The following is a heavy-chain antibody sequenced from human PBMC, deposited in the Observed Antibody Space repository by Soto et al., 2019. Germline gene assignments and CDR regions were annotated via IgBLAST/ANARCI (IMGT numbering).Heavy chain of an antibody. CDR1: GYSFTSYW. D-gene: IGHD2-2*01. CDR3: ARHYCSSTSCYSFDY. Sequence: PGESLKISCKGSGYSFTSYWIGWVRQMPGKGLEWMGIIYPGDSDTRYSPSFQGQVTISADKSISTAYLQWSSLKASDTAMYYCARHYCSSTSCYSFDYWGQGTLVTVSS. V-gene: IGHV5-51*01. CDR2: IYPGDSDT. J-gene: IGHJ4*02.